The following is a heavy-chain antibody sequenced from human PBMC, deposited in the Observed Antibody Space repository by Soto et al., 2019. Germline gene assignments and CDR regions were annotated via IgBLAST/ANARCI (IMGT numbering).Heavy chain of an antibody. CDR1: GFWLITSGVG. J-gene: IGHJ4*02. CDR2: IYWNDDK. CDR3: ARNEVGATFFDH. Sequence: QITLKESGPTLVKPTQTLTLTCNLSGFWLITSGVGVGWIRQPPGKALEWLALIYWNDDKRYSPSLKSRHTITKDTYKDQLVLTMANMDPVDTGTYYCARNEVGATFFDHWGQGTLVTVSS. D-gene: IGHD1-26*01. V-gene: IGHV2-5*01.